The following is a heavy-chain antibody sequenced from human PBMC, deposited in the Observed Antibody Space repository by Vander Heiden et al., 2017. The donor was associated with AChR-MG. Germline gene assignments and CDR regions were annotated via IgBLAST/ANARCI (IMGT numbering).Heavy chain of an antibody. Sequence: QVQLQQWGAGRLTPSETLSLTCAVYGGSFSGYYWSWIRQPPGKGLEWIGEINHSGSTNYNPSLKSRVTISVDTSKNQFSLKLSSVTAADTAVYYCARRPRGYSYGALDYWGQGTLVTVSS. D-gene: IGHD5-18*01. V-gene: IGHV4-34*01. CDR3: ARRPRGYSYGALDY. CDR1: GGSFSGYY. J-gene: IGHJ4*02. CDR2: INHSGST.